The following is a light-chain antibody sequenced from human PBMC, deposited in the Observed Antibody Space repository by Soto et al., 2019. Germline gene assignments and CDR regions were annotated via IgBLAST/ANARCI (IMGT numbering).Light chain of an antibody. CDR2: DVS. CDR1: QSISSW. V-gene: IGKV1-5*01. J-gene: IGKJ1*01. CDR3: QQYTNYPWT. Sequence: DIQMTQSPPTLSASVGDRVTITCRASQSISSWLAWYQQRPGKAPNLLIYDVSSLESGVPSRFSGSGSGTEFKLTISSLQPDDFATYYCQQYTNYPWTFGQGTKVEVK.